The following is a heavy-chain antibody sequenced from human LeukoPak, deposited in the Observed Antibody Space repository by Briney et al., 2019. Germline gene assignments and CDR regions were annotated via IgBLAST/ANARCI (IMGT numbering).Heavy chain of an antibody. J-gene: IGHJ4*02. CDR2: FYSGDDT. D-gene: IGHD3-22*01. CDR1: GFTVSTNY. CDR3: AKLGYSSSWYSTTFNYYDSSGYYYGFDY. V-gene: IGHV3-53*05. Sequence: GGSLRLSCAASGFTVSTNYMSWVRQAPGKGLEWVSVFYSGDDTYYADSVKGRFTISRDNSKNTLYLQMNSLRAEDTAVYYCAKLGYSSSWYSTTFNYYDSSGYYYGFDYWGQGTLVTVSS.